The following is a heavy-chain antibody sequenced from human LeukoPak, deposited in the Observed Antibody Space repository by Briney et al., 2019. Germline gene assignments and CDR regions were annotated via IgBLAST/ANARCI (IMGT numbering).Heavy chain of an antibody. J-gene: IGHJ6*02. CDR3: ARGPGHHYYYGMDV. Sequence: ASVKVSCKASGGTFSGYAISWVRQAPGQGLEWMGGIIPIFGTANYAQKFQGRVTITADESTSTAYMELSSLRSEDTAVYYCARGPGHHYYYGMDVWGQGTTVTVSS. CDR1: GGTFSGYA. V-gene: IGHV1-69*13. CDR2: IIPIFGTA.